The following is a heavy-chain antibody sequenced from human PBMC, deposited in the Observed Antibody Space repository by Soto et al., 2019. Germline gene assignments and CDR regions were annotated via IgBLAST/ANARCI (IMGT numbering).Heavy chain of an antibody. CDR1: GGSISSGGYY. D-gene: IGHD2-15*01. Sequence: TSETLSLTCTVSGGSISSGGYYWSWIRQHPGKGLEWIGYIYYSGSTYYNPSLKSRVTISVDTSKNQFSLKLSSVTAADTAVYYCAREAIVVVVAAKDGRVRDAFDIWGQGTMVTVSS. CDR3: AREAIVVVVAAKDGRVRDAFDI. V-gene: IGHV4-31*03. CDR2: IYYSGST. J-gene: IGHJ3*02.